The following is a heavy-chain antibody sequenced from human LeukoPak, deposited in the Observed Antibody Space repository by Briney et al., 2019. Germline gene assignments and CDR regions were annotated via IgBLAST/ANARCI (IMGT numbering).Heavy chain of an antibody. D-gene: IGHD3-16*02. Sequence: PGGSLRLSCAASGFTFSSYAMSWVRQAPGKGLEWVSAISGSGGSTYYADSVKGRFTISRVNSKNTLFLQMNSLRAEDTAVYYCATPLYDYVWGSYRYWGQGTLVTVSS. CDR1: GFTFSSYA. J-gene: IGHJ4*02. CDR2: ISGSGGST. CDR3: ATPLYDYVWGSYRY. V-gene: IGHV3-23*01.